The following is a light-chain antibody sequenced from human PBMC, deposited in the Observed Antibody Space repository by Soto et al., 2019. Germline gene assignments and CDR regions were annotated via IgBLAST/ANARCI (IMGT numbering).Light chain of an antibody. CDR2: GAS. J-gene: IGKJ5*01. CDR1: QSVSGS. Sequence: IVLTPSPGTLPLSPGARPPPPSRASQSVSGSVAGCQQKPGQAPRLLISGASSRATGIPDRFSGSGSGTDFTLTISRLEPEDFALYYCQQYGSSPITFGQGTRLE. V-gene: IGKV3-20*01. CDR3: QQYGSSPIT.